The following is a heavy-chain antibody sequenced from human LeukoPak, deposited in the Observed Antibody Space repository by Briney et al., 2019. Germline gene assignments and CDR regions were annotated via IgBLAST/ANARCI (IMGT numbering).Heavy chain of an antibody. J-gene: IGHJ3*02. CDR3: ERLSARRAFDAFDT. CDR1: RYSFTSYC. D-gene: IGHD6-6*01. CDR2: IYPGDSDT. V-gene: IGHV5-51*01. Sequence: GESLKISCKGSRYSFTSYCIGWVRQMPGKGLECMGIIYPGDSDTRYSPSFQGQVTISADKSISTAYLQWSSLKDSDTAMYYCERLSARRAFDAFDTWGQGTMVTVSS.